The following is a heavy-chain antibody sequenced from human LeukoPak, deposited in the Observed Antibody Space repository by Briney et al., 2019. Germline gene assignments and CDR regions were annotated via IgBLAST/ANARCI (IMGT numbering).Heavy chain of an antibody. CDR3: ASVTMVRGVPWAFDY. V-gene: IGHV5-51*01. CDR1: GYRFTSYW. D-gene: IGHD3-10*01. J-gene: IGHJ4*02. CDR2: IYPGESDT. Sequence: GESLKISCKGSGYRFTSYWIGWVRQMPGKGLEGMGIIYPGESDTRYSPSFQGQVTISADKSISTAYLQWSSLKASDTAMYYCASVTMVRGVPWAFDYWGQGTLVTVSS.